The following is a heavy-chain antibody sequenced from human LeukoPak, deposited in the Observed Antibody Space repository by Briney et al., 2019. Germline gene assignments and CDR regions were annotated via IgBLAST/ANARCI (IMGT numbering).Heavy chain of an antibody. V-gene: IGHV4-59*12. CDR3: ASAGQWLVRDAFDI. Sequence: SETLSLTCTVSGGSISSYYWSWIRQPPGKGLEWIGYIYYSGSTNYNPSLKSRVTISVDTSKNQFSLKLSSVTAADTAVYYCASAGQWLVRDAFDIWGQGTMVTVSS. CDR2: IYYSGST. CDR1: GGSISSYY. J-gene: IGHJ3*02. D-gene: IGHD6-19*01.